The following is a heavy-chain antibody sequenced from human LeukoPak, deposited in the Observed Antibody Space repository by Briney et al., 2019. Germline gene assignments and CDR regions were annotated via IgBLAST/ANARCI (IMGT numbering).Heavy chain of an antibody. CDR2: IYYSGST. D-gene: IGHD2-15*01. V-gene: IGHV4-39*07. CDR1: GGSISSSSYY. CDR3: ARASYCSGGSCYYLFDY. Sequence: SETLSLTCTVSGGSISSSSYYWGWIRQPPGKGLEWIGSIYYSGSTYYNPSLKSRVTISVDTSKNQFSLKLSSVTAADTAVYYCARASYCSGGSCYYLFDYWGQGTLVTVSS. J-gene: IGHJ4*02.